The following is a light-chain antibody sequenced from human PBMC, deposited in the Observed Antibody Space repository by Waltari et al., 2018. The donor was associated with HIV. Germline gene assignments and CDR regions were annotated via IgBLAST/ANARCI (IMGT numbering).Light chain of an antibody. J-gene: IGLJ3*02. V-gene: IGLV1-40*01. CDR3: QAYDSTLSGSDWV. Sequence: QSVLTQPPSVSGAPGQRVTISCTGSSSNIGAGYDVNWYQQLPGTAPKLLIYGNTHRASGVPDRFSGYKSDTSACLAITGLQSEDEADYYCQAYDSTLSGSDWVFGGGTKLTVL. CDR2: GNT. CDR1: SSNIGAGYD.